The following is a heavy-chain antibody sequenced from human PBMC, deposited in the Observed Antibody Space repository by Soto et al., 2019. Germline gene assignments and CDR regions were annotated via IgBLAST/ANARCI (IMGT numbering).Heavy chain of an antibody. J-gene: IGHJ5*02. D-gene: IGHD3-22*01. CDR2: ISAYNGNT. CDR3: ARNDIRDNWFDP. Sequence: ASVKVSCKASGGTFSSYAISWVRQAPGQGLEWMGWISAYNGNTNYAQKLQGRVTMTTDTSTSTAYMELRSLRSDDTAVYYCARNDIRDNWFDPWGQGTLVTVSS. V-gene: IGHV1-18*01. CDR1: GGTFSSYA.